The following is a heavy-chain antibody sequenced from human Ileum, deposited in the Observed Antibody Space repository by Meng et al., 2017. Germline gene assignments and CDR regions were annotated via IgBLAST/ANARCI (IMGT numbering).Heavy chain of an antibody. CDR1: GDSFTAYY. Sequence: QLMQWGAGLLKPSDTLSLTCNVYGDSFTAYYWNWIRQPPGKGLEWIGEIHYNGSNDYNPSLESRVTISEDTSQKQFSLRLSFVNAADTDVYFCARRIRGGRYLEWGQGTLVTVSS. D-gene: IGHD1-26*01. V-gene: IGHV4-34*01. CDR3: ARRIRGGRYLE. J-gene: IGHJ4*02. CDR2: IHYNGSN.